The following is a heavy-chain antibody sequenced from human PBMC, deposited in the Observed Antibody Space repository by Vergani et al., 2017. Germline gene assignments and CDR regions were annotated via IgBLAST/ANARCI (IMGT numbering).Heavy chain of an antibody. V-gene: IGHV4-59*01. CDR2: IYYSGST. Sequence: QVQLQESGPGLVKPSETLSLTCTVSGGSISSYYWSWIRQPPGKGLEWIGYIYYSGSTNYNPSLKSRVTISVDTSKNQFSLKLNSVTAADTAVYYWARWGWTTVTTGRFALFGPWGQGTLVTVSS. D-gene: IGHD4-17*01. CDR1: GGSISSYY. J-gene: IGHJ5*02. CDR3: ARWGWTTVTTGRFALFGP.